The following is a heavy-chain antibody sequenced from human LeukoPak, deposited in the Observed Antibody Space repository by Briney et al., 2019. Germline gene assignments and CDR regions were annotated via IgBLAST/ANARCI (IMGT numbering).Heavy chain of an antibody. CDR1: GYIFTSYW. D-gene: IGHD2-15*01. CDR2: IYPGDSDT. J-gene: IGHJ4*02. CDR3: ARGFGYAGNYFDF. Sequence: GESLKISCKGSGYIFTSYWIGWVRQLPGKGLEWMGIIYPGDSDTRYSPSFQGQVTISADKSISTAYLHWSSLEASDTAIYYCARGFGYAGNYFDFWGQGTLVTVSS. V-gene: IGHV5-51*01.